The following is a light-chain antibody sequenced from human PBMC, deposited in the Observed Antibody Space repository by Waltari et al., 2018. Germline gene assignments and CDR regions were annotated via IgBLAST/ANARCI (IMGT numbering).Light chain of an antibody. CDR1: TNDLGSYNY. CDR3: SSYAGSNKLI. Sequence: SALTQPRSVSGSPGQSVTISCTGTTNDLGSYNYVSWYQQIPGRAPALIIYEVDRRPPGVPDRFSGSKSGNTASLTVSGLQTEDEGDYYCSSYAGSNKLIFGGVTKLTVL. V-gene: IGLV2-8*01. J-gene: IGLJ2*01. CDR2: EVD.